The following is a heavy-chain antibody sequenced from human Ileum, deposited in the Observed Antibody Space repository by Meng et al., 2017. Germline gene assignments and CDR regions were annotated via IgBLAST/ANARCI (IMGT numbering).Heavy chain of an antibody. CDR1: GGSIRSSNW. V-gene: IGHV4-4*03. CDR3: ARVVGGPASMSGWFDP. D-gene: IGHD2-2*01. CDR2: IYHSGSP. Sequence: VQLQAAGPGLVKPPGTLPLTCAVSGGSIRSSNWWTWVRQAPGKGLEWIGEIYHSGSPNYNPSLKSRVTISVDKSQNQFSLKLNSVTAADTAVYYCARVVGGPASMSGWFDPWGQGTLVTVSS. J-gene: IGHJ5*01.